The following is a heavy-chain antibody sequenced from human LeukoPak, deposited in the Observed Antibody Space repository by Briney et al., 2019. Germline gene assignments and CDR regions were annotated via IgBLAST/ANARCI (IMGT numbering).Heavy chain of an antibody. V-gene: IGHV3-7*01. J-gene: IGHJ3*02. CDR1: GFTFGSHW. CDR3: ARRYGGTPTDAFDI. CDR2: IKQGGSEK. D-gene: IGHD4-23*01. Sequence: GGSLRLSCAASGFTFGSHWMTWVRQAPGKGLEWVASIKQGGSEKYYVDSVKGRFTISRDNAKNSLYLQMNSLRAEDTAVYYCARRYGGTPTDAFDIWGQGTMVTVSS.